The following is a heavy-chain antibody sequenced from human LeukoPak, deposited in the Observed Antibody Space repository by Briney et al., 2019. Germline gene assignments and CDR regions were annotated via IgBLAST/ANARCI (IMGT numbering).Heavy chain of an antibody. V-gene: IGHV3-74*01. Sequence: GGSLRLSCAASGFTFSSYWMHWVRQAPGKGLVWVSRINSGGSSTSYADSVKGRLTISRDNAKNTLYLQMNSLRAEDTAVYYCASRKSSGLDYWGQGTLVTVSS. CDR3: ASRKSSGLDY. CDR1: GFTFSSYW. J-gene: IGHJ4*02. D-gene: IGHD6-19*01. CDR2: INSGGSST.